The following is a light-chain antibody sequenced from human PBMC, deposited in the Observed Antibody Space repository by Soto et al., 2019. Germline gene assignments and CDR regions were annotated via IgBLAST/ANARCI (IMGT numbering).Light chain of an antibody. CDR1: EDVSQW. CDR3: QQYDSYSYT. Sequence: IWMTQSPSTLSASVGDTVTITCRATEDVSQWLAWYQQKPGQAPKLLIYKASTLETGVPSRFSGRGSGKEFILTIRDLQPDDFATYYCQQYDSYSYTFGQGTKVDIK. V-gene: IGKV1-5*03. J-gene: IGKJ2*01. CDR2: KAS.